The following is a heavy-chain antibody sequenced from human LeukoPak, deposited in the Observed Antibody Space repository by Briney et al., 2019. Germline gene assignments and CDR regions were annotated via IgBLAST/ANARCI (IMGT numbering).Heavy chain of an antibody. CDR1: GFTFSSYW. J-gene: IGHJ4*02. CDR3: ARDTDTVTTILDY. V-gene: IGHV3-74*01. D-gene: IGHD4-17*01. Sequence: GGSLRLSCAASGFTFSSYWMHWVRQAPGKGLVWVSRISSDGSSISYADSVKGRFTISRDNAKNTLYLQMNSLRAEDTAVYYCARDTDTVTTILDYWGQGTLVTVSS. CDR2: ISSDGSSI.